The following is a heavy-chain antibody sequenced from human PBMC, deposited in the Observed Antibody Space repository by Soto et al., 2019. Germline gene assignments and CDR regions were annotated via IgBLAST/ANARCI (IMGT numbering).Heavy chain of an antibody. CDR1: GGTFSSYA. CDR2: IIPIFGTA. D-gene: IGHD3-10*01. V-gene: IGHV1-69*01. J-gene: IGHJ6*02. CDR3: ARPPGGYYYYGMDV. Sequence: QVQLVQSGAEVKKPGSSVKVSCEASGGTFSSYAISWVRQAPGQGLEWMGGIIPIFGTANYAQKFQGRVTITADESTSTAYMELSSLRSEDTAVYYCARPPGGYYYYGMDVWGQGTTVTVSS.